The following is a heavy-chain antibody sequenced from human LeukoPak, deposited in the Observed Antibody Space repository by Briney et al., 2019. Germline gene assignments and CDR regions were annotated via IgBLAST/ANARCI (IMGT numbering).Heavy chain of an antibody. D-gene: IGHD6-19*01. CDR2: ISYDGSNK. Sequence: PGGSLRLSCAASGFTFSSYGMHWVRQAPGKGLEWVAVISYDGSNKYYADSVKGRFTISRDNSKNTLFLQMNSLRAEDTAVYYCAKSHSSGWYYFDYWGLGTLVTVSS. J-gene: IGHJ4*02. CDR1: GFTFSSYG. CDR3: AKSHSSGWYYFDY. V-gene: IGHV3-30*18.